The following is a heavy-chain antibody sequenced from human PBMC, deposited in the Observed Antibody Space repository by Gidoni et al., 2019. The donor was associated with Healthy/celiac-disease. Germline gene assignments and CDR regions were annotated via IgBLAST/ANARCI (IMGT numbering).Heavy chain of an antibody. V-gene: IGHV4-34*01. CDR1: GGSFSGYY. CDR3: ARGPGKWELLFAFDI. CDR2: INHSVST. Sequence: QVQLQQWGAGLLKPSETLSPTCAFYGGSFSGYYWSWIRQPPGKGLEWSGEINHSVSTNYNPYLKSRVAISVDTSKNQFSLKLSSVPAADTAVYYGARGPGKWELLFAFDIWGQGTMVTVSS. J-gene: IGHJ3*02. D-gene: IGHD1-26*01.